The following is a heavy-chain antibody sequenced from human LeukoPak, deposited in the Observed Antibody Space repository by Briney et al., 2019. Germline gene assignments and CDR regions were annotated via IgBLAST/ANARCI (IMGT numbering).Heavy chain of an antibody. CDR1: GGSISSYY. V-gene: IGHV4-59*01. Sequence: SETLSLTCTVSGGSISSYYWSWIRQPPGRGLEWIGCIHYSGRTNYNPSLKSRVTISLDMSKNQVSLKLNSVTAADTAVYYCAREGAFDIWGQGTMVTVSS. J-gene: IGHJ3*02. CDR3: AREGAFDI. CDR2: IHYSGRT.